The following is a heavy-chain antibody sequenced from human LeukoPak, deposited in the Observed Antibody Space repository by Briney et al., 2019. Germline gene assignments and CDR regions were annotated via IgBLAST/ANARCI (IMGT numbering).Heavy chain of an antibody. CDR3: ARDVTALDS. J-gene: IGHJ4*02. Sequence: GGSLRLSCAASGFTFSSYGMHWVRQAPGKGLEWVAVISYDGSNKYYADSVKGRFTISRDNAKNSLYLQMNSLRADDTAVYYCARDVTALDSWGQGTLVTVSS. CDR1: GFTFSSYG. V-gene: IGHV3-30*03. D-gene: IGHD2-2*01. CDR2: ISYDGSNK.